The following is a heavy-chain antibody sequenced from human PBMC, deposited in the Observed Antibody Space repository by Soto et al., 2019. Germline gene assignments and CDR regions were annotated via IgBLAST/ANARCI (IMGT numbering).Heavy chain of an antibody. CDR1: GYTFISYG. D-gene: IGHD3-10*01. J-gene: IGHJ3*02. V-gene: IGHV1-18*04. CDR2: ISAYNGNT. CDR3: ARDFVPGRMVRGVSAFDI. Sequence: QVQLVQSGAEVKKPGASVKVSCKASGYTFISYGISWVRQAPGQGLEWMGWISAYNGNTNYAQKVQGRVTMTTDTSTSTAYMELKSLRSDDTAVYYCARDFVPGRMVRGVSAFDIWGQWTMVTVSS.